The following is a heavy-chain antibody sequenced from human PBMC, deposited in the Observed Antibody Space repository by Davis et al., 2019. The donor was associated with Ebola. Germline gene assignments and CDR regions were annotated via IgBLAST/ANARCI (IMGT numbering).Heavy chain of an antibody. CDR2: VTSSGGST. D-gene: IGHD3-10*01. CDR1: GFTFSSYA. Sequence: GGSLRLSCAASGFTFSSYAMTWARQAPGKGLEWVSAVTSSGGSTYYADSVKGRFTISRDNSKNTLYLQMNGLRAEDTAVYYCAKDELWFGELLSTLDAFDIWGQGTMVTVSS. CDR3: AKDELWFGELLSTLDAFDI. J-gene: IGHJ3*02. V-gene: IGHV3-23*01.